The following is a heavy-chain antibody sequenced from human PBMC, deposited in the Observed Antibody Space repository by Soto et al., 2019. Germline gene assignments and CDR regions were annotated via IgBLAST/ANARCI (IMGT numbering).Heavy chain of an antibody. CDR1: GFTFSSYA. Sequence: VGSLRLSCAASGFTFSSYAMHWVRQAPGKGLEWVAVISYDGSNKYYADSVKGRFTISRDNSKNTLYLQMNSLRAEDTAVYYCARLVVITTHDAFDIWGQGTMVTVSS. CDR2: ISYDGSNK. CDR3: ARLVVITTHDAFDI. D-gene: IGHD3-22*01. J-gene: IGHJ3*02. V-gene: IGHV3-30-3*01.